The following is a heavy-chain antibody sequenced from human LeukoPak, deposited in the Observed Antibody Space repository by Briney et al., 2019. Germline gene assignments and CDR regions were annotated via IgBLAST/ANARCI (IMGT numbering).Heavy chain of an antibody. CDR2: ISYDGNTK. CDR1: GFAFRSNG. V-gene: IGHV3-30*18. J-gene: IGHJ4*02. Sequence: GRSLRLSCAASGFAFRSNGMHWVRQAPGKGLEWVAFISYDGNTKYYGDSVRGRFTISRDNSKNTLYLRMNSLRPDDTTVYYCAKDLSTKWSLDYWGQGTLVTVSS. D-gene: IGHD2-2*01. CDR3: AKDLSTKWSLDY.